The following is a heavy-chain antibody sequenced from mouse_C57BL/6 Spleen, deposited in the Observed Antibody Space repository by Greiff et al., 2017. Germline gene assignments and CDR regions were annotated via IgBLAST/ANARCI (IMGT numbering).Heavy chain of an antibody. CDR1: GFSFNTYA. CDR3: VRDYYGNPYWYFDV. J-gene: IGHJ1*03. Sequence: EVKVVESGGGLVQPKGSLKLSCAASGFSFNTYAMNWVRQAPGKGLEWVARIRSKSNNYATYYADSVKDRFTISRDDSESMLYLQMNNLKTEDTAMYYCVRDYYGNPYWYFDVWGTGTTVTVSS. CDR2: IRSKSNNYAT. D-gene: IGHD2-1*01. V-gene: IGHV10-1*01.